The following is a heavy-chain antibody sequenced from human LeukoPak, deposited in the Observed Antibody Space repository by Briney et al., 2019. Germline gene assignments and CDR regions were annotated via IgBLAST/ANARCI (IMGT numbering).Heavy chain of an antibody. CDR2: IYYSGST. CDR1: GGSISSGSYY. D-gene: IGHD3-10*01. Sequence: SETLSLTCTVSGGSISSGSYYWSWIRQPPGKGLEWIGYIYYSGSTNYNPSLKSRVTISVDTSMNQFSLKLSSVTAADTAVYYCARLTMFRGVIYGTDWHSDLWGRGTLVTVSS. CDR3: ARLTMFRGVIYGTDWHSDL. V-gene: IGHV4-61*01. J-gene: IGHJ2*01.